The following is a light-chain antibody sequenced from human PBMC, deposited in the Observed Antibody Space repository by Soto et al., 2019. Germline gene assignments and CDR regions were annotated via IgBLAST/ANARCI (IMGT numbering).Light chain of an antibody. CDR1: QSVLYSSNNKNY. V-gene: IGKV4-1*01. CDR2: WAS. J-gene: IGKJ2*01. CDR3: QQHYSTPYT. Sequence: DIVMTQSPDSLAVSLGERATINCKSSQSVLYSSNNKNYLAWYQQKPGQPPKLLIYWASTRESGVPDRFSGSGSGTDVTLTISSLQAEDVAVYYCQQHYSTPYTFGQGTKLEIK.